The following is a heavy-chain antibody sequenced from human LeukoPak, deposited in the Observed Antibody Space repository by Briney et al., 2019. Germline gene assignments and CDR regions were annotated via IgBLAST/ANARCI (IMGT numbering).Heavy chain of an antibody. V-gene: IGHV3-23*01. CDR3: ARALDY. J-gene: IGHJ4*02. CDR2: ISGSGGST. Sequence: GGSLRLSCAASGYIFSSYWMHWVRQAPGKVLEWVSAISGSGGSTYYADSVKGRFTISRDNSKNTLYLQMNSLRAEDTAVYYCARALDYWGQGTLVTVSS. CDR1: GYIFSSYW.